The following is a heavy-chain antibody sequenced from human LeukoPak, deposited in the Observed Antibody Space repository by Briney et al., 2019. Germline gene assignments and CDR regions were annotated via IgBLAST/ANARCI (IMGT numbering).Heavy chain of an antibody. D-gene: IGHD2-21*02. Sequence: GGSLRLSCAASGFTFSSYWMHWVRQAPGEGLVWVSRINSDGSSTSYADSVKGRFTISRDNAKNTLYLQMNSLRAEDTAVYYCARAGHCGGDCYSASFDYWGQGTLVTVSS. J-gene: IGHJ4*02. CDR3: ARAGHCGGDCYSASFDY. V-gene: IGHV3-74*01. CDR1: GFTFSSYW. CDR2: INSDGSST.